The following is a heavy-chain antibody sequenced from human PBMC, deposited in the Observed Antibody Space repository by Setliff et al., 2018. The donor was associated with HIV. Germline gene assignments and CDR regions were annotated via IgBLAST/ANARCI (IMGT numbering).Heavy chain of an antibody. Sequence: AETLSLTCTISGGSFGVYRWSWIRQSAGRGLEWIGRIDSSGTTDYKPSLKGRVAISVDTSRNQFSLRVTSVTAADTAVYFCARDRHSSGLGSYGPWGPGILVTVSS. CDR2: IDSSGTT. D-gene: IGHD3-10*01. J-gene: IGHJ5*02. CDR1: GGSFGVYR. CDR3: ARDRHSSGLGSYGP. V-gene: IGHV4-4*07.